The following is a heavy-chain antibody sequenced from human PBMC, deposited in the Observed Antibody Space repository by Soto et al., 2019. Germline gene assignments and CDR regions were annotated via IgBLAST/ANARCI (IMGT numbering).Heavy chain of an antibody. Sequence: GGSLRLSCAASGFTFSSYGMHWVRQAPGKGLEWVAVISYDGSNKYYADSVKGRFTISRDNSKNTLYLQMNSLRAEDTAVYYCAKLSWYGDYSFDYWGQGTLVTVSS. CDR1: GFTFSSYG. CDR3: AKLSWYGDYSFDY. D-gene: IGHD4-17*01. V-gene: IGHV3-30*18. CDR2: ISYDGSNK. J-gene: IGHJ4*02.